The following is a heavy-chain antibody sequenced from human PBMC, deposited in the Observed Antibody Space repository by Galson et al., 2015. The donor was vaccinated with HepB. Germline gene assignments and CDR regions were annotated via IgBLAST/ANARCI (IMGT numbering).Heavy chain of an antibody. J-gene: IGHJ4*02. CDR2: INPNSGGT. V-gene: IGHV1-2*06. CDR1: GYTFTGYY. D-gene: IGHD2-21*02. CDR3: ARDICGGDCSGY. Sequence: SCKASGYTFTGYYMHWVRQAPGQGLEWMGRINPNSGGTNYAQKFQGRVTMTRDTSISTAYMELSRLRSDDTAVYYCARDICGGDCSGYWGQGTLVTVSS.